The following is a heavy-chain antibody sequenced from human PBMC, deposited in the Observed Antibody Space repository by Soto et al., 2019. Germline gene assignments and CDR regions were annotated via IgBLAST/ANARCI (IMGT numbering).Heavy chain of an antibody. CDR3: VRGASLNFDY. CDR2: INWNGGST. V-gene: IGHV3-20*04. D-gene: IGHD1-26*01. CDR1: GFTFDDYG. Sequence: GGSLRLSCAASGFTFDDYGMSWARQAPGKGLEWVSGINWNGGSTGYADSVKGRFTISRDNAKNSLYLQMNSLRAEDTAFYYCVRGASLNFDYWGQGTLVTVSS. J-gene: IGHJ4*02.